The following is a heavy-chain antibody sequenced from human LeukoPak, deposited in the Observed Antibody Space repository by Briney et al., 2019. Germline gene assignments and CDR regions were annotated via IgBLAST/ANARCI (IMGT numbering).Heavy chain of an antibody. D-gene: IGHD3-22*01. CDR1: GFPFSNYV. V-gene: IGHV3-33*01. Sequence: GKSLRLSCAASGFPFSNYVIQWVRQAPGKGLEWVAVTWSDGSDKYYADSVKGRFSISRDNSKNTLYMQMNSLRAEDTALYFCARAQSATLSYYFDLWGQGTLVTVSS. J-gene: IGHJ5*02. CDR3: ARAQSATLSYYFDL. CDR2: TWSDGSDK.